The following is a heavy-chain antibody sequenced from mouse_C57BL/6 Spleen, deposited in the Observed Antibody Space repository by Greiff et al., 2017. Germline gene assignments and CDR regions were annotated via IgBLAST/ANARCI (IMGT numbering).Heavy chain of an antibody. CDR2: IYPGSGST. J-gene: IGHJ2*01. V-gene: IGHV1-55*01. Sequence: QVQLQQSGAELVKPGASVKMSCKASGYTFTSYWITWVKQRPGQGLEWIGDIYPGSGSTNYNEKFKSKATLTVDPSSSTAYMQLSSLTSEDSAVYYCARGRLGSDYCDVWGKGTTLTVSS. CDR1: GYTFTSYW. CDR3: ARGRLGSDYCDV. D-gene: IGHD1-1*01.